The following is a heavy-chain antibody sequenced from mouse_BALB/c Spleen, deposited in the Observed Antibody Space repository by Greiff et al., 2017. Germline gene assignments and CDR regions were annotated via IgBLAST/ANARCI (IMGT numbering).Heavy chain of an antibody. CDR2: ISSGGSYT. J-gene: IGHJ4*01. V-gene: IGHV5-6*02. D-gene: IGHD1-1*01. CDR1: GFTFSSYG. CDR3: ARRLVADYAMDY. Sequence: EVKLVESGGDLVKPGGSLKLSCAASGFTFSSYGMSWVRQTPDKRLEWVATISSGGSYTYYPDSVKGRFTISRDNAKNTLYLQMSSLKSEDTAMYYCARRLVADYAMDYWGQGTSVTVSS.